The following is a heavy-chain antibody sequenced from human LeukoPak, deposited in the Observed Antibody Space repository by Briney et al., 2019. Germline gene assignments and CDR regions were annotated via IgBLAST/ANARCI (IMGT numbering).Heavy chain of an antibody. D-gene: IGHD1-1*01. CDR2: ISSSSSTI. J-gene: IGHJ4*02. V-gene: IGHV3-48*04. Sequence: PGGPLRLSCAASEFTFSSYNMNWVRQAPGKGLEWVSYISSSSSTIYYADSVKGRFTISRDNAKNSLYLQMNSLRAEDTAVYYCICGDWNVEYWGQGTLVTVSS. CDR3: ICGDWNVEY. CDR1: EFTFSSYN.